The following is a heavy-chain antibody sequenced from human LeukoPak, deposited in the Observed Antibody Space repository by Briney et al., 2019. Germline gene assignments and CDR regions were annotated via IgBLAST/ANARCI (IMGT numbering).Heavy chain of an antibody. CDR3: AREGPQPVVVTAIQYDY. V-gene: IGHV4-4*07. CDR1: GGSMSSYY. J-gene: IGHJ4*02. CDR2: IYTNGST. D-gene: IGHD2-21*02. Sequence: SETLSLTCTVSGGSMSSYYWSWIRQPAGKGLEWIGRIYTNGSTNYNPSLKSRVTMSVDTSKNQFSLKLGSVTAADTAVYYCAREGPQPVVVTAIQYDYWGQGTLVTVSS.